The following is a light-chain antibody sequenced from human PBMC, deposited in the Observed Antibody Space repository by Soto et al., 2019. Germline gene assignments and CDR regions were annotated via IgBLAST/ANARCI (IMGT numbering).Light chain of an antibody. CDR2: AAS. CDR1: QSVTSNY. J-gene: IGKJ1*01. Sequence: EIVLTQSPGTLSLSPGERVTLSCRASQSVTSNYVAWYQQTPGQAPRLLIYAASSRASGVPDRFSGSGSGADFSLTISRLEPADFAVYCCQQYGSLPPTFGQGTKVEV. V-gene: IGKV3-20*01. CDR3: QQYGSLPPT.